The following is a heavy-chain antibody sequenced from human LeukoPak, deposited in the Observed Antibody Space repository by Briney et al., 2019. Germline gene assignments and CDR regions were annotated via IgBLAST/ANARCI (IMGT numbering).Heavy chain of an antibody. Sequence: ASVKVSCKASGYTFTSYGISWVRQAPGQGLEWMGWISAYNGNTNYAQKLQGRVTMTTDTSTSTAYMELRSLRSDDTAVYYCARDEKIMITFGGAYWGQGTLVTVSS. CDR1: GYTFTSYG. CDR2: ISAYNGNT. J-gene: IGHJ4*02. V-gene: IGHV1-18*01. D-gene: IGHD3-16*01. CDR3: ARDEKIMITFGGAY.